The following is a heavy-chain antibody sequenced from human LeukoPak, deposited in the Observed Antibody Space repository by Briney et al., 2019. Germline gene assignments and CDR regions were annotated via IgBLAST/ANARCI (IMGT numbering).Heavy chain of an antibody. J-gene: IGHJ4*02. V-gene: IGHV3-48*03. CDR2: ISSGGSTM. CDR3: ARDYFYCGGDCFVDY. Sequence: GGSLRLSCAASGFTFSSYEMNWVRQAPGKGLEWVSYISSGGSTMYYADSVKGRFTISRDNAKNSLYLQMNSLRAEDTVVYYCARDYFYCGGDCFVDYWGQGTLVTVSS. D-gene: IGHD2-21*02. CDR1: GFTFSSYE.